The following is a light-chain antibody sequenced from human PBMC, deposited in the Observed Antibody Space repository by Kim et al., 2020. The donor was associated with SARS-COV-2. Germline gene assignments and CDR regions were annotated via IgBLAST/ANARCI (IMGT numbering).Light chain of an antibody. CDR1: QSFGSN. Sequence: VYPGERATLSCRARQSFGSNIAWYQQRPGQAPRLLIHSTYNRATDVPARFSGSGSGTEFTLTISSLQSEDFAVYYCQQYHEWPLTFGGGTKVDIK. CDR3: QQYHEWPLT. V-gene: IGKV3-15*01. CDR2: STY. J-gene: IGKJ4*01.